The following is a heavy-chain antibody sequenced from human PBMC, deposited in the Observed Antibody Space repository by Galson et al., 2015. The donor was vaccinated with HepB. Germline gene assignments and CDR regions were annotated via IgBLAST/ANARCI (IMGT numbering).Heavy chain of an antibody. CDR2: IIPIFGTA. D-gene: IGHD3-10*01. Sequence: SVKVSCKASGGTFSSYAISWVRQAPGQGLEWMGGIIPIFGTANYAQKFQGRVTITADESTSTAYMELSSLRSEDTAVYYCARDHGFGDLLPDPWGQGTLVTVSS. J-gene: IGHJ5*02. CDR1: GGTFSSYA. CDR3: ARDHGFGDLLPDP. V-gene: IGHV1-69*13.